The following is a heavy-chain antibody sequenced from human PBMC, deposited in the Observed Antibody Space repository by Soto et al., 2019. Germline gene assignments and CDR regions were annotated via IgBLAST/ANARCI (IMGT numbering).Heavy chain of an antibody. D-gene: IGHD2-15*01. Sequence: QVQLVQSGAEVKKPGASVKVSCKASGYIFTAYSMHWVRQAPGQGLEWMGVVNPSGGSTNYAQKFQGRITITRGTSTSTVYMDLSSLTSEDTAVYYCAREGNCSDGICYSEYFQRWGQGTLVTVSS. CDR1: GYIFTAYS. V-gene: IGHV1-46*01. CDR2: VNPSGGST. CDR3: AREGNCSDGICYSEYFQR. J-gene: IGHJ1*01.